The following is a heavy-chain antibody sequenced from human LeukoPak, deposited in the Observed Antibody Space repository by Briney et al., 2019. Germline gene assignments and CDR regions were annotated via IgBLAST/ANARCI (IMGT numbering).Heavy chain of an antibody. Sequence: PGGSLRLSCAASGFTFSSYWMHWVRQAPGKGLVWVSRINSDGSSTSYADSVKGRFTISRDNAKNMLYLQMNSLRAEDTAVYYCASSGGSYYYYCMDVWGKGTTVTVSS. CDR2: INSDGSST. CDR3: ASSGGSYYYYCMDV. D-gene: IGHD3-16*01. J-gene: IGHJ6*03. CDR1: GFTFSSYW. V-gene: IGHV3-74*01.